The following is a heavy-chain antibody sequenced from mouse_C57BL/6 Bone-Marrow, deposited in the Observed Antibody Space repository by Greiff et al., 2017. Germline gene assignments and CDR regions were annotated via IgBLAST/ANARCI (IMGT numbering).Heavy chain of an antibody. CDR1: GFTFSSYA. D-gene: IGHD4-1*01. J-gene: IGHJ2*01. V-gene: IGHV5-4*03. CDR3: AGTGHYFDY. Sequence: EVKLMESGGGLVKPGGSLKLSCAASGFTFSSYAMSWVRQTPEKRLEWVATISDDGSYTYYPDNVKGRFTISRDNAKNNLYLQMSHLKSEDTAMYYCAGTGHYFDYWGQGTTLTVSS. CDR2: ISDDGSYT.